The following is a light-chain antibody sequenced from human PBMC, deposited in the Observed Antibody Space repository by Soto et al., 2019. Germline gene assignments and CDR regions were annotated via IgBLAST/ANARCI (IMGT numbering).Light chain of an antibody. CDR3: QQRSNWPRT. CDR2: DAS. Sequence: EIVLTQSPATLSLSPGERATLSCRASQSVSSSLGWYQQIPGQAPRLLIYDASNRATGIPARFSGSGSGTDFTLTISSLEPEDFAVYYCQQRSNWPRTFCQGTKLEIK. CDR1: QSVSSS. J-gene: IGKJ2*01. V-gene: IGKV3-11*01.